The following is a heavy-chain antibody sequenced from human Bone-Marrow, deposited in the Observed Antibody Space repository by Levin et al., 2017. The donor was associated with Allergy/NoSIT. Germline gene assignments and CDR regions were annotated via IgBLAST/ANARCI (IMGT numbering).Heavy chain of an antibody. CDR1: GYSLSDVS. Sequence: ASVKVSCKVSGYSLSDVSLHWVRRPPGQGLEWLGGLDPEDLQTVYAQNFQGRVTMTEDTKTDTAYMEVTSLKSDDTAIYYCAIAGDYYDNSAFDSWGQGTLVTVSS. V-gene: IGHV1-24*01. CDR3: AIAGDYYDNSAFDS. CDR2: LDPEDLQT. J-gene: IGHJ4*02. D-gene: IGHD3-22*01.